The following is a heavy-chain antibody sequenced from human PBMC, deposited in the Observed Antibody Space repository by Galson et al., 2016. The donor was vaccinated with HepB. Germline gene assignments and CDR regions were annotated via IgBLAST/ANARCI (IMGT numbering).Heavy chain of an antibody. V-gene: IGHV4-39*01. CDR1: GGSISLTNSY. J-gene: IGHJ6*02. Sequence: SETLSLTCTVSGGSISLTNSYWGWTRQPPGRGLEWIGNIYYRGTTYYNPSLKNRITISVDTSKNQFSLKMYSMTPADTAVYYCARTMGAMDVWGQGTTVTVSS. CDR2: IYYRGTT. CDR3: ARTMGAMDV. D-gene: IGHD4/OR15-4a*01.